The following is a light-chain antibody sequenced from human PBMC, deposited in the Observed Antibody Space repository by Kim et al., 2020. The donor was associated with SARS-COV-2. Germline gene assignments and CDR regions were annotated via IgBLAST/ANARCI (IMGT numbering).Light chain of an antibody. CDR3: ASYTRSDTWV. CDR2: EVS. Sequence: GQSITITGTGTNNVVGGYNYVSLYQQHPGKAPKLMIYEVSKRPSGVSDRFSGSKSGNTASLTISGLQAEDEADYYCASYTRSDTWVFGGGTQLTVL. J-gene: IGLJ3*02. CDR1: NNVVGGYNY. V-gene: IGLV2-14*03.